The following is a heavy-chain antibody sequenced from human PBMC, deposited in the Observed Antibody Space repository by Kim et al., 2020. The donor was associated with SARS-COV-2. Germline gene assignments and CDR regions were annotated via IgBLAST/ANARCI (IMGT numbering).Heavy chain of an antibody. V-gene: IGHV4-39*01. CDR3: ARGGRVFGVVGRESVPGMDV. Sequence: SETLSLTCTVSGGSISSSSYYWGWIRQPPGKGLEWIGSIYYSGSTYYNPSLKSRVTISVDTSKNQFSLKLSSVTAADTAVYYCARGGRVFGVVGRESVPGMDVWGQGTTVTVSS. D-gene: IGHD3-3*01. J-gene: IGHJ6*02. CDR1: GGSISSSSYY. CDR2: IYYSGST.